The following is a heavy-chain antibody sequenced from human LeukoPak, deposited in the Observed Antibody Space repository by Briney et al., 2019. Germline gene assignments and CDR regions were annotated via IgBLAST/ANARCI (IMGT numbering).Heavy chain of an antibody. V-gene: IGHV4-30-4*01. CDR1: GGSISSGDYY. J-gene: IGHJ4*02. D-gene: IGHD3-10*01. Sequence: SQTLSLTCTVSGGSISSGDYYWSWIRQPPGKGLEWVGYIYYSGSTYYNPSLKSRVTISVDTSKNQFSLKLSSVTAADTAVYYCAREGFGELFGTAFDYWGQGTLVTVSS. CDR3: AREGFGELFGTAFDY. CDR2: IYYSGST.